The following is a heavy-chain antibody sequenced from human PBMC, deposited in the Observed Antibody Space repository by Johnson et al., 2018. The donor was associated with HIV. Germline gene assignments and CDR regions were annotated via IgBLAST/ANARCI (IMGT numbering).Heavy chain of an antibody. V-gene: IGHV3-30-3*01. J-gene: IGHJ3*02. Sequence: QVQLVESGGGLVKPGGSLRLSCAASGFTFSDAWMNWVRQAPGKGLEWVAVISYDGINKYYADSVKGRFTISRDNSKNTLYLQMHSLRAEDTAVYYCARGALGDWVDAFDIWGQGTMVTVSS. CDR3: ARGALGDWVDAFDI. CDR1: GFTFSDAW. CDR2: ISYDGINK. D-gene: IGHD3-16*01.